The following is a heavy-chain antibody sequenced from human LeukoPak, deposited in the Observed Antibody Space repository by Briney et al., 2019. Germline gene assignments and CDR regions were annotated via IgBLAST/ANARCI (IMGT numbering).Heavy chain of an antibody. V-gene: IGHV3-30*19. CDR3: ARSPYCSGGSCYFGYFDY. J-gene: IGHJ4*02. Sequence: GGSLRLSCAASGFTFGSYGMHWVRQAPGKGLEWVAVISYDGSNKYYADSVKGRFTISRDNSKNTLYLQMNSLRAEDTAVYYCARSPYCSGGSCYFGYFDYWGQGTLVTVSS. CDR1: GFTFGSYG. CDR2: ISYDGSNK. D-gene: IGHD2-15*01.